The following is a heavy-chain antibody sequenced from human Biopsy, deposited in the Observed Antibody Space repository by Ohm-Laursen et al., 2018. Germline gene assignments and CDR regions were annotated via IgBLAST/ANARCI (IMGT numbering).Heavy chain of an antibody. D-gene: IGHD6-19*01. Sequence: SVKVSCKASGYTFSGYYMHWVRQAPGQGLEWMGWNNPDSGVTNYAQKFQGRVTMTRDTSISTAYMELSRLGSDDTAVYYCARDKYRSWNYFDNWGQGSLVTVSS. V-gene: IGHV1-2*02. J-gene: IGHJ4*02. CDR3: ARDKYRSWNYFDN. CDR1: GYTFSGYY. CDR2: NNPDSGVT.